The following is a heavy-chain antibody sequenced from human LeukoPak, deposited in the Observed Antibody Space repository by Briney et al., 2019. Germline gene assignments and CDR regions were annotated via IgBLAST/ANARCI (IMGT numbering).Heavy chain of an antibody. Sequence: SVKVSCKASGGTFSSYAISWVRQAPGQGLEWMGGIIPIFGTANYAQKFQGRVTITADESTSTVYMELSSLRSEDTAVYYCARDPLGARFGELKAGYFDYWGQGTLVTVSS. CDR2: IIPIFGTA. CDR3: ARDPLGARFGELKAGYFDY. V-gene: IGHV1-69*13. J-gene: IGHJ4*02. D-gene: IGHD3-10*01. CDR1: GGTFSSYA.